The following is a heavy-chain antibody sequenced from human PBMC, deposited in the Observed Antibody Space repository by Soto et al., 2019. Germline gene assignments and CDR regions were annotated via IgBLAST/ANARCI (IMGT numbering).Heavy chain of an antibody. V-gene: IGHV3-30-3*01. Sequence: GSLRLSCAASGFTFSSYAMHWVRQAPGKGLEWVAVISYDGSNKYYADSVKGRFTISRDNSKNTLYLQMNSLRAEDTAVYYCARELRAAAAPGIFDYWGQGTLVTVSS. CDR1: GFTFSSYA. J-gene: IGHJ4*02. CDR2: ISYDGSNK. D-gene: IGHD6-13*01. CDR3: ARELRAAAAPGIFDY.